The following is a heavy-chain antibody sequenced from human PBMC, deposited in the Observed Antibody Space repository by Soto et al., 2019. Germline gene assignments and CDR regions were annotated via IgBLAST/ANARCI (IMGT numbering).Heavy chain of an antibody. V-gene: IGHV1-69*13. CDR3: ARDWDDNWNDTLYY. Sequence: SLKVSCEASRGTFSSYAISWVRQAPGQGLEWMGGIIPIFGTANYAQKFQGRVTITADESTSTAYMELSSLRSEDTAVYYCARDWDDNWNDTLYYWGQGTPVTVSS. CDR1: RGTFSSYA. CDR2: IIPIFGTA. J-gene: IGHJ4*02. D-gene: IGHD1-1*01.